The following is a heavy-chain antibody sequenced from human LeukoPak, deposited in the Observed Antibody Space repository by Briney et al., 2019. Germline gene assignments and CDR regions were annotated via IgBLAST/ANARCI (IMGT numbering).Heavy chain of an antibody. D-gene: IGHD6-19*01. Sequence: PGGSLRLSCAASGFTFSSFAMSWVRQAPGKGLEWVSAVCGSGDSTYSADSVKGRFSISRDNSKNTLYLQMNSLRAEDTAVYYCAKDLRLRSGWYGAFDIWGQGTMVTVST. J-gene: IGHJ3*02. CDR1: GFTFSSFA. CDR2: VCGSGDST. CDR3: AKDLRLRSGWYGAFDI. V-gene: IGHV3-23*01.